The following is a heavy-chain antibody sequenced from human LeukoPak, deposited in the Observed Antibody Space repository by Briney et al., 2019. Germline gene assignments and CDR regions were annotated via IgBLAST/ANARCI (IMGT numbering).Heavy chain of an antibody. CDR3: ARLIAVAADFDY. V-gene: IGHV4-59*01. J-gene: IGHJ4*02. D-gene: IGHD6-19*01. CDR1: GGSISSYY. CDR2: IYYSGST. Sequence: PSETLSLTCTVSGGSISSYYWSWIRQPAGKGLEWIGYIYYSGSTNYNPSLKSRVTISVDTSKNQFSLKLSSVTAADTAVYYCARLIAVAADFDYWGQGTLVTVSS.